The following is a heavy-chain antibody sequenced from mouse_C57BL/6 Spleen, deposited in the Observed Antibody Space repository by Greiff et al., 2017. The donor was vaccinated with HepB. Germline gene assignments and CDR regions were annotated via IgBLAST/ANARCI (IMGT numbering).Heavy chain of an antibody. Sequence: VQLQQSGAELVRPGTSVKVSCKASGYAFTNYLIEWVKQRPGQGLEWIGVINPGSGGTNYNEKFKGKATLTADKSSSTDYMQLSRLTSEDSAVYFCARGGSHYYGSSLAYWGQGTLVTVSA. D-gene: IGHD1-1*01. CDR1: GYAFTNYL. V-gene: IGHV1-54*01. J-gene: IGHJ3*01. CDR2: INPGSGGT. CDR3: ARGGSHYYGSSLAY.